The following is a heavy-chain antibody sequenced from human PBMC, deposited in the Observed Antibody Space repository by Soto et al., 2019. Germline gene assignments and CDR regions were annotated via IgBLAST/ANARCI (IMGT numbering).Heavy chain of an antibody. CDR3: ARGITAYDYDAFDI. V-gene: IGHV3-33*01. CDR2: IWYDGSNK. Sequence: GSLRLSCAASGFTFSSYGMHWVRQAPGKGLEWVAVIWYDGSNKYYADSVKGRFTISRDNSKNTLYLQMNSLRAEDTAVYYCARGITAYDYDAFDIWGQGTMVTVSS. CDR1: GFTFSSYG. J-gene: IGHJ3*02. D-gene: IGHD4-17*01.